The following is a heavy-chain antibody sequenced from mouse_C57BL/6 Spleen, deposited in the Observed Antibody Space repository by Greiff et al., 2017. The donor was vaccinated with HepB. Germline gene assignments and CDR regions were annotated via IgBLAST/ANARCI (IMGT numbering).Heavy chain of an antibody. Sequence: EVMLVESGGGLVKPGGSLKLSCAASGFTFSDYGMHWVRQAPEKGLEWVAYISSGSSTIYYADTVKGRFTISRDNAKNTLFLQMTSLRSEDTAMYYCARLWYYGSRYAMDYWGQGTSVTVSS. CDR2: ISSGSSTI. D-gene: IGHD1-1*01. V-gene: IGHV5-17*01. J-gene: IGHJ4*01. CDR1: GFTFSDYG. CDR3: ARLWYYGSRYAMDY.